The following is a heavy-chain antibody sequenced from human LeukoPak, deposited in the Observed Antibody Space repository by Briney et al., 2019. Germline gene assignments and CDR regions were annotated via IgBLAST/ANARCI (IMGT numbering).Heavy chain of an antibody. CDR1: GYRFTDYW. V-gene: IGHV5-51*01. J-gene: IGHJ4*02. D-gene: IGHD2-15*01. CDR2: IFPGDSDT. Sequence: GESLKISCKASGYRFTDYWIGWVRQMPGKGLEWMAIIFPGDSDTRYSPSFQGQVTISADKSISTAYLQWSSLKASDTAMYYCARHADITTPGNYWGQGTLVTVSS. CDR3: ARHADITTPGNY.